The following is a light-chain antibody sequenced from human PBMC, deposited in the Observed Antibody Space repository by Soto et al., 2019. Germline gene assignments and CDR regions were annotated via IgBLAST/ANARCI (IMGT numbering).Light chain of an antibody. J-gene: IGKJ4*01. V-gene: IGKV3-11*01. Sequence: EIVLTQSPAPLSLSPGERATLSLRASHSVNNFLAWYQQKPGQAPRLLIYDASTRATGIPARFSGSGSGTAFALTISSLEPEDFAVYYCQQRRNWPPLTFGGGTNVEIK. CDR2: DAS. CDR1: HSVNNF. CDR3: QQRRNWPPLT.